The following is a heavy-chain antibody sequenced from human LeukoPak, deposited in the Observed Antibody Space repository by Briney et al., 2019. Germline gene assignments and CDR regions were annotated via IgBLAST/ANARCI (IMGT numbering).Heavy chain of an antibody. V-gene: IGHV3-53*01. CDR3: ARVRGWVYFDY. CDR1: GFTFSSYG. CDR2: IYSGGST. J-gene: IGHJ4*02. Sequence: GGSLRLSCAASGFTFSSYGMYWVRQAPGKGLEWVSVIYSGGSTYYADSVKGRFTISTDNSKNTLYLQMNPLRADDTAVYYCARVRGWVYFDYWGQGTLVTVSS. D-gene: IGHD3-10*01.